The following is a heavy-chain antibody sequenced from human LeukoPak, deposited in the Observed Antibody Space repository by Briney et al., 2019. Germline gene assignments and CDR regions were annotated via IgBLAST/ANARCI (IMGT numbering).Heavy chain of an antibody. CDR2: IYYSGST. Sequence: SETLSLTCTASGGSISSYYWSWIRQPPGKGLEWIGYIYYSGSTNYNPPLKSRVTISVDTSKNQFSLKLSSVTAADTAVYYCARGYSSSLSSPFDYWGQGTLVTVSS. D-gene: IGHD6-13*01. J-gene: IGHJ4*02. CDR3: ARGYSSSLSSPFDY. V-gene: IGHV4-59*01. CDR1: GGSISSYY.